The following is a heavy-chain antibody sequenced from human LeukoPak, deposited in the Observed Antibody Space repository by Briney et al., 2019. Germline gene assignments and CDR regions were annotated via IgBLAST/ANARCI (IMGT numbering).Heavy chain of an antibody. J-gene: IGHJ6*04. CDR3: AELGITMIGGV. D-gene: IGHD3-10*02. V-gene: IGHV3-21*06. Sequence: GGSLRLSCAVPGFTFSRNSMNWVRQAPGKGLEWVSSISTSSSYIYYADSVKGRFTISRDNAKNSLYLQMNSLRAEDTAVYYCAELGITMIGGVWGKGTTVTISS. CDR1: GFTFSRNS. CDR2: ISTSSSYI.